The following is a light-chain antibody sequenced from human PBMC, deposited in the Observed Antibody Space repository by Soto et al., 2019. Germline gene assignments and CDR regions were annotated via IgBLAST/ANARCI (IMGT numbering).Light chain of an antibody. CDR1: SSDVGGYNY. J-gene: IGLJ1*01. V-gene: IGLV2-14*01. Sequence: QSALTQPASVSGSPGQSITISCTGTSSDVGGYNYVSWYQQHPGKAPKLMIYDVSNRPSGVSNRFSGSKSGNTASLTIFGLQAEAEADYYCSSYTSSSTLYVFGTGTKVTVL. CDR3: SSYTSSSTLYV. CDR2: DVS.